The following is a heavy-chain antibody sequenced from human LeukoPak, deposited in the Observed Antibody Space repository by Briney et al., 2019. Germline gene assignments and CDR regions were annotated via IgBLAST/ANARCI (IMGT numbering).Heavy chain of an antibody. CDR1: GGSISTNHYY. D-gene: IGHD3-22*01. Sequence: KPSETLSLTCSVSGGSISTNHYYWAWIRQPPGKGLEWIGNIYYSGSTHYKSSLKSRVTISGDTSKNHFSLKLRSVTAADTAVYYCARSAMFDGSGYPNYWGQGIPVTVSS. CDR2: IYYSGST. J-gene: IGHJ4*02. V-gene: IGHV4-39*02. CDR3: ARSAMFDGSGYPNY.